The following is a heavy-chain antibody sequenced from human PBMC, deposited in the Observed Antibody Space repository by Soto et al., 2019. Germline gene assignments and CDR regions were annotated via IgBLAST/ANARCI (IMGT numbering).Heavy chain of an antibody. Sequence: SVKVSCKASGGTFSSYAISWVRQAPGQGLEWMGGIIPIFGTANYAQELQGRVTITADEFTCTAYMELSSLRSEDTAVYSCARVRCISTSFRKLYYYYYGMDVWGQGTTVTVSS. CDR1: GGTFSSYA. CDR2: IIPIFGTA. J-gene: IGHJ6*02. V-gene: IGHV1-69*13. CDR3: ARVRCISTSFRKLYYYYYGMDV. D-gene: IGHD2-2*01.